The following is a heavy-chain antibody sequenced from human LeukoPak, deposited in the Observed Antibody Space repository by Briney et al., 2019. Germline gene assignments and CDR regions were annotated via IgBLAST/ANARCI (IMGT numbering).Heavy chain of an antibody. CDR2: IKQDGSEK. J-gene: IGHJ4*02. Sequence: GGSLRLSCAASGFTFSSYWMSWVRQAPGKGLEWLANIKQDGSEKYYVDSVKGRFTISKDNAKNSLYLQMNSLRAEDTAVYYCATIHSGSYYMGFDYWGQGTLVTVSS. V-gene: IGHV3-7*01. D-gene: IGHD1-26*01. CDR1: GFTFSSYW. CDR3: ATIHSGSYYMGFDY.